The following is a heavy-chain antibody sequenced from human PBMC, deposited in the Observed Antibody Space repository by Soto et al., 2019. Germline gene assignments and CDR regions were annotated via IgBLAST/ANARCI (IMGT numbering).Heavy chain of an antibody. CDR1: GYSFTSYW. D-gene: IGHD2-15*01. CDR2: IYPGDSDT. V-gene: IGHV5-51*01. Sequence: GESLKISCKGSGYSFTSYWIGWVRQMPGKGLEWMGIIYPGDSDTRYSPSFQGQVTISADKSISTAYLQWSSLKASDTAMYYCARRYCSGGSCSTTPNWFDPWGQETLVTVSS. CDR3: ARRYCSGGSCSTTPNWFDP. J-gene: IGHJ5*02.